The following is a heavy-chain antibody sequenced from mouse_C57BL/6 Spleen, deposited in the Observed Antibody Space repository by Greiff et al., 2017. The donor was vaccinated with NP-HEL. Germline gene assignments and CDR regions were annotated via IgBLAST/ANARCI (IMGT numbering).Heavy chain of an antibody. Sequence: VMLVESGPELVKPGASVKISCKASGYSFTSYYIHWVKQRPGQGLEWIGWIYPGSGNTKYNEKFKGKATLTADTSSSTAYMQLSSLTSEDSAVYYCARGGLRPLFDYWGQGTTLTVSS. CDR3: ARGGLRPLFDY. J-gene: IGHJ2*01. CDR2: IYPGSGNT. V-gene: IGHV1-66*01. D-gene: IGHD2-4*01. CDR1: GYSFTSYY.